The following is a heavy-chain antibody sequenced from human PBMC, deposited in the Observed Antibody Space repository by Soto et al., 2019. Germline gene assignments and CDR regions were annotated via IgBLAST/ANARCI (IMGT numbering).Heavy chain of an antibody. V-gene: IGHV4-59*08. J-gene: IGHJ5*02. CDR3: ARGIRILYEYWFDH. CDR1: GGSISSYY. CDR2: IYYSGST. Sequence: PSETLSLTCTVSGGSISSYYWSWIRQPPGKELEWIGYIYYSGSTNYNPCLKSRVTISVDTSKNQFSLKLSSETAADTAVYYCARGIRILYEYWFDHWGQGTLVTVSS. D-gene: IGHD2-15*01.